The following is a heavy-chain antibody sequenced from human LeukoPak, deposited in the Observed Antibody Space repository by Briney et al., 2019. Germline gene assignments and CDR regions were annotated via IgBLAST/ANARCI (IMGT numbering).Heavy chain of an antibody. D-gene: IGHD3-10*01. V-gene: IGHV4-39*07. J-gene: IGHJ6*03. CDR2: IYYSGST. Sequence: TSETLSLTRTVSGGSISSSSYYWGWIRQPPGKGLEWIGSIYYSGSTNYNPSLKSRVTISVDTSKNQFSLKLSSVTAADTAVYYCARDRRFGELGRHYMDVWGKGTTVTISS. CDR1: GGSISSSSYY. CDR3: ARDRRFGELGRHYMDV.